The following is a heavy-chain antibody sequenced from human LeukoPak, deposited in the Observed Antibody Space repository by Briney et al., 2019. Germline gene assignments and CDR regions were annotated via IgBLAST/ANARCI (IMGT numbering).Heavy chain of an antibody. J-gene: IGHJ4*02. CDR1: GFTFSTYW. CDR2: INSDGSRT. CDR3: TRVYSSPWLPPGY. Sequence: PGGSLRLSCAASGFTFSTYWMHWVRQAPGKGLVWVSGINSDGSRTEYADSVKGRFTISRDNAKNTLYLQVNSLRAEDTAEYYCTRVYSSPWLPPGYGGQGTLVPVSP. V-gene: IGHV3-74*01. D-gene: IGHD6-13*01.